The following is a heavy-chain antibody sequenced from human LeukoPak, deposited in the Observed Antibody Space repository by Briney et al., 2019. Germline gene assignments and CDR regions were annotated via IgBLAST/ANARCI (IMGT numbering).Heavy chain of an antibody. J-gene: IGHJ4*02. Sequence: PSETLSLTCTVSGGSISSSNYYWGWIRQPPGKGLEWIGSIYYSGSTYYNLSLKSRVTISVDTSKNQFSLKLSSVTAADTAVYYCARLVDAPRYFDYWGQGTLVTVSS. CDR1: GGSISSSNYY. D-gene: IGHD2-21*01. CDR2: IYYSGST. V-gene: IGHV4-39*01. CDR3: ARLVDAPRYFDY.